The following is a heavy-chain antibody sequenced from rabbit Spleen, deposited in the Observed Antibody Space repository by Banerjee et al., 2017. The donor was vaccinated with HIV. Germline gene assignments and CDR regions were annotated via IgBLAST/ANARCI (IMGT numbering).Heavy chain of an antibody. V-gene: IGHV1S40*01. D-gene: IGHD8-1*01. CDR2: IASGNSGYT. CDR1: GFSFGSNYY. Sequence: QSLEESGGDLVKPGASLTLTCTASGFSFGSNYYMCWVRQAPGKGLEWIACIASGNSGYTYYATWATGRFTCSKTSSTTVTLQMTSLTAADTATYFCARDTGSSFSSYGMDLWGQGTLVTVS. CDR3: ARDTGSSFSSYGMDL. J-gene: IGHJ6*01.